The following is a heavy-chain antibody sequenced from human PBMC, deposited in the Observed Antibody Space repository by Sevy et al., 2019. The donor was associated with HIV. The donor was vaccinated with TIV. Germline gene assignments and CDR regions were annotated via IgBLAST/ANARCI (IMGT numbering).Heavy chain of an antibody. D-gene: IGHD1-26*01. CDR2: TYYRYKWYN. J-gene: IGHJ5*02. V-gene: IGHV6-1*01. CDR1: GDSVSSNSAA. CDR3: ARDRSAAGWEPSYNWFDP. Sequence: SQTLSLTCAISGDSVSSNSAAWNWIRQSPSRGLEWLGRTYYRYKWYNDYAVSVKSRITINPDTSKNQFSLQLNSVTPEDTAVYYCARDRSAAGWEPSYNWFDPWGQGTLVTVSS.